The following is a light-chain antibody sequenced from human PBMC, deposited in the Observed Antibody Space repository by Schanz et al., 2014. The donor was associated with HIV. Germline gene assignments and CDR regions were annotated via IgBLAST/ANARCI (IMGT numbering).Light chain of an antibody. CDR2: LEGSGTY. V-gene: IGLV4-60*03. Sequence: QPVLTQSSSASASLGASVKLTCTLSSGHSTYIIAWHQQQPGKAPRYLMRLEGSGTYNQGCELPDRFSGSSSGADRYLTISNLQSEDEADYYCATWDSNTLWVFGGGTKLTVL. CDR3: ATWDSNTLWV. J-gene: IGLJ3*02. CDR1: SGHSTYI.